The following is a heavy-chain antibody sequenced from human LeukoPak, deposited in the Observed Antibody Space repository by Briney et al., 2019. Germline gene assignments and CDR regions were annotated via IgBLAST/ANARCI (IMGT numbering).Heavy chain of an antibody. Sequence: ASVKVSCKASGGTFSSYAISWVRQAPGQGLEWMGGIIPIFGTANYAQKFQGRVTITADESTSTAYMELSSLRSEDTAVYYCARGYWSTSPLDYWGQGTLVTVS. J-gene: IGHJ4*02. D-gene: IGHD2-2*01. V-gene: IGHV1-69*13. CDR3: ARGYWSTSPLDY. CDR2: IIPIFGTA. CDR1: GGTFSSYA.